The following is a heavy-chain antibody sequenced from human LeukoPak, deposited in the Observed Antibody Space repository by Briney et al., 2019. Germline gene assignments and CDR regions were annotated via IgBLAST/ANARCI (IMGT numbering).Heavy chain of an antibody. V-gene: IGHV3-33*01. CDR2: FWNDGTNK. Sequence: GGSLRLSCAASGFTFGNYGMHWDSQAPGKGPGWVAVFWNDGTNKYYADSVKGRFTISRDNSKNTLYLQMNSLRAEDTAAYYCARKYSTGSYMDVWGKGTTVTVFS. CDR3: ARKYSTGSYMDV. CDR1: GFTFGNYG. D-gene: IGHD6-25*01. J-gene: IGHJ6*03.